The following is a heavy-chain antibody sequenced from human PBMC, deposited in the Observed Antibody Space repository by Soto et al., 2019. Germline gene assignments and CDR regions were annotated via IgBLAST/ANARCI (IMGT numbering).Heavy chain of an antibody. J-gene: IGHJ4*02. V-gene: IGHV3-74*01. CDR1: GFAFDAYW. Sequence: EVHLVESGGGLVQPGGSLRLSCVASGFAFDAYWMHWVRQVPGEGPVWVSRIDYDGTTTTYADSVKGRFTISRDNAKKTLYLQMNSLRAEDTGIYYCTRGPRPSSAGTGAYWGQGTLVTVSS. D-gene: IGHD6-13*01. CDR2: IDYDGTTT. CDR3: TRGPRPSSAGTGAY.